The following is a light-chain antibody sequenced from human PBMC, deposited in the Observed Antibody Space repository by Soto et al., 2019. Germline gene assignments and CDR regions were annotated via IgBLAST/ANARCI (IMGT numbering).Light chain of an antibody. J-gene: IGKJ4*01. CDR3: QQYSSYALPT. Sequence: DIKMTQSPSSLSASVGDRVTLTCRASQSMSSYLNWDQQKPGKAPKLLIYASSSLQSGFPSRFSGSGSGTDLTLTISSLQPEDFATYYCQQYSSYALPTFGGGTNVEIK. CDR1: QSMSSY. V-gene: IGKV1-39*01. CDR2: ASS.